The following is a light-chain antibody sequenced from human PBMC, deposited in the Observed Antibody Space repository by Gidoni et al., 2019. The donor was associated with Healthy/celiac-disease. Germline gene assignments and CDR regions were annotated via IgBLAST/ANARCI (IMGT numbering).Light chain of an antibody. CDR2: LGS. Sequence: DIVMTQSPLSLPVTPGEPASISCRSSQSLLHNNGYNYLDWYLQKPGQSPQLLIYLGSNRASGVPDRFSGSGSGTDFTLKISRVEAEDVGVYYCMQALQTPFTFGGXTKVEIK. V-gene: IGKV2-28*01. CDR1: QSLLHNNGYNY. CDR3: MQALQTPFT. J-gene: IGKJ4*01.